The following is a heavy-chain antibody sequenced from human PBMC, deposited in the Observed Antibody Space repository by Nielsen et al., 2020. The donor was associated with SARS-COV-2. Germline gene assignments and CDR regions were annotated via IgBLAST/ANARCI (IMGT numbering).Heavy chain of an antibody. V-gene: IGHV1-46*04. CDR2: MDPSGGST. D-gene: IGHD3-3*01. J-gene: IGHJ6*02. Sequence: ASVKVSCKASGYIFTSYWIHWVRQAPGQGLEWMGIMDPSGGSTRSAQKLQGRVTVTSDTSTSTVYIEVSSLRSEDTAVYYCARAPSDYYGMDVWGQGTTVTVSS. CDR3: ARAPSDYYGMDV. CDR1: GYIFTSYW.